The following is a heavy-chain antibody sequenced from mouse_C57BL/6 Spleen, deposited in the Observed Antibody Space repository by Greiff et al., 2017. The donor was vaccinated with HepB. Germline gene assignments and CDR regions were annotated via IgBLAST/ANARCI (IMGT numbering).Heavy chain of an antibody. J-gene: IGHJ2*01. V-gene: IGHV1-80*01. Sequence: VKLMESGAELVKPGASVKISCKASGYAFSSYWMNWVKQRPGKGLEWIGQIYPGDGDTNYNGKFKGKATLTADKSSSTAYMQLSSLTSEDSAVYFCARRAYGSFDYWGQGTTLTVSS. CDR2: IYPGDGDT. CDR3: ARRAYGSFDY. CDR1: GYAFSSYW. D-gene: IGHD1-1*01.